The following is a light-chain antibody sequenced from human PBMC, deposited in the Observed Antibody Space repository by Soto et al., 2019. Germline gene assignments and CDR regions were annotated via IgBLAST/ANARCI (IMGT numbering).Light chain of an antibody. CDR2: GNS. Sequence: QSVLTQPPSVSGAPGQRVTISCTGSSSNIGAGYDVHWYQQLPGTAPKLLIYGNSNRPSGVPDRFSGSKSGTSASLAITGLQAEDEADYYCRSYDSSLHVVFGGGTQLTVL. CDR1: SSNIGAGYD. J-gene: IGLJ2*01. V-gene: IGLV1-40*01. CDR3: RSYDSSLHVV.